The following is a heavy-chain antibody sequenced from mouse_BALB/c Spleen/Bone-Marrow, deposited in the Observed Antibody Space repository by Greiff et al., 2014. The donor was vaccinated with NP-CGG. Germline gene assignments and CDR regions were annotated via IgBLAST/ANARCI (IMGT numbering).Heavy chain of an antibody. D-gene: IGHD1-1*01. J-gene: IGHJ2*01. CDR3: ARYYYGSSYFDY. CDR2: IDPANGNT. Sequence: ESGAELVKPGASVKLSCTAPGFNIKDTYMHWVKQRPEQGLEWIGRIDPANGNTKYDPKFQGKATITADTSSNTAYLQLSSLTSEDTAVYYCARYYYGSSYFDYWGQGTTLTVSS. CDR1: GFNIKDTY. V-gene: IGHV14-3*02.